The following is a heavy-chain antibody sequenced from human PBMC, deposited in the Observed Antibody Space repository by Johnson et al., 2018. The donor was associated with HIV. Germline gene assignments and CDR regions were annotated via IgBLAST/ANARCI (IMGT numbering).Heavy chain of an antibody. Sequence: VQLVESGGGVVQPGTSLRLSCTASGFAFSSYALHWVRQAPGKGLEWIGRIKSKTDGGTTDYAAPVKGRFTISRDDSKNTLYLQMNSLKTEDTAVYYCTTYTAMVTMYVEIKGGAFDIWGQGTMVTVSS. CDR1: GFAFSSYA. D-gene: IGHD5-18*01. V-gene: IGHV3-15*01. CDR3: TTYTAMVTMYVEIKGGAFDI. J-gene: IGHJ3*02. CDR2: IKSKTDGGTT.